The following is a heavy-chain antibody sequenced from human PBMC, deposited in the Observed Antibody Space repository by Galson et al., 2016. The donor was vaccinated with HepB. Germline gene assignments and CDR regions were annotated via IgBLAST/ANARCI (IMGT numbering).Heavy chain of an antibody. Sequence: SVKVSCKASGYTFTSYGISWVRQAPGQGLEWMGWISGYNGNTNYVQKLQGRVTMTSDTSTSTAYMELRSLRSDETAIYYCARDGGRYGSGSHFNDYYYYGMDVWGQGTTVTVSS. CDR2: ISGYNGNT. J-gene: IGHJ6*02. D-gene: IGHD6-19*01. CDR3: ARDGGRYGSGSHFNDYYYYGMDV. V-gene: IGHV1-18*01. CDR1: GYTFTSYG.